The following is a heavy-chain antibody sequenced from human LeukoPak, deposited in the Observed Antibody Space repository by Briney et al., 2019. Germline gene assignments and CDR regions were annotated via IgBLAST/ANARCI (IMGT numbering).Heavy chain of an antibody. V-gene: IGHV4-61*02. CDR2: IQTSGST. CDR1: GGSISSGGYY. Sequence: SETLSLTCTVSGGSISSGGYYWNWIRQPAGKGLEWIGRIQTSGSTNYNPSLNSRVTISVDTSENQFSLELRSVTAADAAVYYCARTYCDSTTCYRFDYWGREPWSPSPQ. CDR3: ARTYCDSTTCYRFDY. J-gene: IGHJ4*02. D-gene: IGHD2-2*01.